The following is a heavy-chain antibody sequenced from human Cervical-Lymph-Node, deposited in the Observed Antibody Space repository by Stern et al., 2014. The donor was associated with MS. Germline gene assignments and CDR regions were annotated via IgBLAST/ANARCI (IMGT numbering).Heavy chain of an antibody. CDR2: INPSNGAE. D-gene: IGHD6-13*01. CDR1: GYNFRGYY. V-gene: IGHV1-2*06. Sequence: QVQLVPSGAEVKKPGASLKVSCKASGYNFRGYYIHWVRQAPGQGLEWMGRINPSNGAEKYAQKFQGRVTMTRDTSTSTAYLEVSELRSDDTAVFYCARGLGLASALENWLDPWGQGTLVSVSS. J-gene: IGHJ5*02. CDR3: ARGLGLASALENWLDP.